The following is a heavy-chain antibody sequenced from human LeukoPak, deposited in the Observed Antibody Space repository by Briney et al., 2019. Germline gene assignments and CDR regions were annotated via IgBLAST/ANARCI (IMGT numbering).Heavy chain of an antibody. CDR3: ARGQSMYDFWSGYSNWFDP. J-gene: IGHJ5*02. D-gene: IGHD3-3*01. CDR1: GYSISSAYY. Sequence: SETLPLTCSVSGYSISSAYYWGWIRQPPGRGLEWIGSIYHSGSTNYNPSLKSRVTISVDTSKNQFSLKLSSVTAADTAVYYCARGQSMYDFWSGYSNWFDPWGQGTLVTVSS. V-gene: IGHV4-38-2*02. CDR2: IYHSGST.